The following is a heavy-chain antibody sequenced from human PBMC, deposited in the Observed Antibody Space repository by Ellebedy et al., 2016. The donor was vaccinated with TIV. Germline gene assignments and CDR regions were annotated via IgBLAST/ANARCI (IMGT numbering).Heavy chain of an antibody. CDR1: GFTFSSYG. CDR3: ARDRGLADY. J-gene: IGHJ4*02. D-gene: IGHD6-19*01. CDR2: IWYDGSNK. Sequence: GESLKISXAASGFTFSSYGMHWVRQAPGKGLEWVAVIWYDGSNKYYADSVKGRFTISRDNSKNTLYLQMNSLRAEDTAVYYCARDRGLADYWGQGTLVTVSS. V-gene: IGHV3-33*01.